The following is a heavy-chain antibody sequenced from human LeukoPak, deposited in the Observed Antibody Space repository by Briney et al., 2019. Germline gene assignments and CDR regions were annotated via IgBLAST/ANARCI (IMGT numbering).Heavy chain of an antibody. V-gene: IGHV6-1*01. CDR3: ARGSGGLNFFDY. Sequence: SQTLSLTCAITGDSVSSNRSAWNWIRQSPSRGLEWLGRTYYRSKWSSDYAMTVNGRITFNADTSKNQVSLQLTSVTPEDTAVYYCARGSGGLNFFDYWGPGNLVTVSS. CDR1: GDSVSSNRSA. J-gene: IGHJ4*02. D-gene: IGHD6-25*01. CDR2: TYYRSKWSS.